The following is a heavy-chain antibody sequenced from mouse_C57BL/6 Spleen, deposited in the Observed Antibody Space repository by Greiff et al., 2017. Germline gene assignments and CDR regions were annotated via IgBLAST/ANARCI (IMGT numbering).Heavy chain of an antibody. D-gene: IGHD2-3*01. Sequence: EVQLQESGPELVKPGASVKMSCKASGYTFTDYNMHWVKQSHGKSLEWIGYINPNNGGTSYNQKFKGKATLTVNKSSSTAYMELRSLTSEDSAVYYCARKGVYDGYYNYFDYWGQGTTLTVSS. CDR3: ARKGVYDGYYNYFDY. J-gene: IGHJ2*01. V-gene: IGHV1-22*01. CDR1: GYTFTDYN. CDR2: INPNNGGT.